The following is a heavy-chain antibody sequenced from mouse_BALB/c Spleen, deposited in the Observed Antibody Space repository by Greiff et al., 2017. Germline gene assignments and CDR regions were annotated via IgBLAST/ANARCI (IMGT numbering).Heavy chain of an antibody. V-gene: IGHV1-9*01. J-gene: IGHJ4*01. D-gene: IGHD1-1*01. Sequence: QVQLKQSGAELMKPGASVKISCKATGYTFSSYWIEWVKQRPGHGLEWIGEILPGSGSTNYNEKFKGKATFTADTSSNTAYMQLSSLTSEDSAVYYCARGRGYGSSYVSYAMDYWGQGTSVTVSS. CDR2: ILPGSGST. CDR1: GYTFSSYW. CDR3: ARGRGYGSSYVSYAMDY.